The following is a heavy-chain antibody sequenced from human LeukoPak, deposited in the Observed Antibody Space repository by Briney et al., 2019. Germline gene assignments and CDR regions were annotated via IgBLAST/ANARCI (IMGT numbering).Heavy chain of an antibody. CDR1: GGSISSSSYY. D-gene: IGHD3-22*01. CDR2: IYYSGST. Sequence: SETLSLTCTVPGGSISSSSYYWGWIRQPPGKGLEWIGSIYYSGSTYYNPSLKSRVTISVDTSKNQFSLKLSSVTAADTAVYYCASTDLYYYDSSGYPNYWGQGTLVTVSS. J-gene: IGHJ4*02. CDR3: ASTDLYYYDSSGYPNY. V-gene: IGHV4-39*01.